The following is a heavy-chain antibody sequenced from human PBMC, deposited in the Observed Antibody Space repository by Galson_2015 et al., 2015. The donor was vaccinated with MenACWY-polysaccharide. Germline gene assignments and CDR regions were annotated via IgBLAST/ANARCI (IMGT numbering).Heavy chain of an antibody. Sequence: CAISGDSVSSNSAAWNWIRQSPSRGLEWLGRTYYRSKWYNNYVESVRSRITINPDTSKNQFSLKLSSVTAADTAVYYCARASRIAAGGLYTDWGQGTLVTVSS. V-gene: IGHV6-1*01. CDR1: GDSVSSNSAA. CDR3: ARASRIAAGGLYTD. D-gene: IGHD6-13*01. J-gene: IGHJ4*02. CDR2: TYYRSKWYN.